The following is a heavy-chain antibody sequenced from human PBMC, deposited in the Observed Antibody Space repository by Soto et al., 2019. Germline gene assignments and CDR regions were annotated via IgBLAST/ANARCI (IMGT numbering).Heavy chain of an antibody. CDR3: AREVGLGSYYTYFDY. J-gene: IGHJ4*02. CDR1: GGSISSGGYS. V-gene: IGHV4-30-2*01. Sequence: SETLSLTCAVSGGSISSGGYSWRWIRQPPGKGLEWIGYIFHSGSTYYNPSLKSRVTISVDRSKNQFSLHLSSVTAADTAVYYCAREVGLGSYYTYFDYWGQGTLVTVSS. CDR2: IFHSGST. D-gene: IGHD3-10*01.